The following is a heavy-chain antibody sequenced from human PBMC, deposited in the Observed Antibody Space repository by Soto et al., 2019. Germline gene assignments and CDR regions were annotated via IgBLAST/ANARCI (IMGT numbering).Heavy chain of an antibody. CDR2: ISAYNGNT. CDR3: ARGKGMAENYYYHGMDI. V-gene: IGHV1-18*04. CDR1: GYTFTSYG. Sequence: ASVKVSCKASGYTFTSYGISWVRQAPGQGLEWMGWISAYNGNTNYAQQLQGRVTITRDTSAKTGYMELSSLRSEDTAIYYRARGKGMAENYYYHGMDIWGQGTTGTVAS. J-gene: IGHJ6*02.